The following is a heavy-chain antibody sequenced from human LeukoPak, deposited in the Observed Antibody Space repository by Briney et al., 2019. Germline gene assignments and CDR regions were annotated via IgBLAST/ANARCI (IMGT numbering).Heavy chain of an antibody. Sequence: AAVKVSCKASGYTFTSYGISWVRQAPGQGLEWMGWISAYNGNTNYAQKLQGRVTMTTDTSTSTAYMELRSLRSDDTAVYYCARGVVDTAMARYYYYYMDVWGKGTTVTISS. D-gene: IGHD5-18*01. CDR3: ARGVVDTAMARYYYYYMDV. CDR1: GYTFTSYG. J-gene: IGHJ6*03. CDR2: ISAYNGNT. V-gene: IGHV1-18*01.